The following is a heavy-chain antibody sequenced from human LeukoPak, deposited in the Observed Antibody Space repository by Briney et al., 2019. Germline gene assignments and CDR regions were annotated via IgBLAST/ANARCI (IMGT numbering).Heavy chain of an antibody. J-gene: IGHJ6*02. V-gene: IGHV1-2*04. Sequence: ASVKVSCKASGYTFTGYYMRWVRQAPGQGLEWMGWTNPNSGGTNYAQKFQGWVTMTRDTSISTAYMELSRLRSDDTAVYYCARDYYGSGSYYRYYYYYGMDVWGQGTTVTVSS. CDR2: TNPNSGGT. CDR3: ARDYYGSGSYYRYYYYYGMDV. CDR1: GYTFTGYY. D-gene: IGHD3-10*01.